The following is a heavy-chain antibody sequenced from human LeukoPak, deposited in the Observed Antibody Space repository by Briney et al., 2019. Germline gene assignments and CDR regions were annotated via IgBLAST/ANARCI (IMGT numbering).Heavy chain of an antibody. J-gene: IGHJ4*02. CDR3: ARGSITIFGVAMFDY. CDR2: INTDGSST. V-gene: IGHV3-74*01. D-gene: IGHD3-3*01. Sequence: GESLRLSCAASGFTFSSYWMHWVRQAPGKGLVWVSRINTDGSSTSYADSVKGRFTISRDNAKNTLYLQMNSLRAEDTAVYYCARGSITIFGVAMFDYWGQGTLVTVSS. CDR1: GFTFSSYW.